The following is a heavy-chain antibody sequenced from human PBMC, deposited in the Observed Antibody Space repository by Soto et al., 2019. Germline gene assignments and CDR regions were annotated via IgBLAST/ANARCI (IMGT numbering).Heavy chain of an antibody. CDR3: ARAPGDYFDC. CDR2: IYYSGST. V-gene: IGHV4-31*03. J-gene: IGHJ4*02. CDR1: GGSISSGGYH. Sequence: SETLSLTCTVSGGSISSGGYHWSWIRQHPGKGLEWTGYIYYSGSTYYNPSLKSRVTISVDTSKNQFSLTLSSVTAAETAVYYCARAPGDYFDCWGQGTLVTVSS.